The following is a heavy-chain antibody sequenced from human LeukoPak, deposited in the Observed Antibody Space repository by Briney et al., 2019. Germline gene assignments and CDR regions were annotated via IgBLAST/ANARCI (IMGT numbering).Heavy chain of an antibody. CDR2: IYYSGST. D-gene: IGHD3-3*01. J-gene: IGHJ4*02. V-gene: IGHV4-59*01. CDR1: GGSISSYY. CDR3: ARGRNYDFWSGYYTFDY. Sequence: SETLSLTCTVSGGSISSYYWSWIRQPPGKGLEWIGYIYYSGSTNYNPSLKSRVTISVDTSKNQFSLKLSSVTAADTAVYYCARGRNYDFWSGYYTFDYWGQGTLVTVSS.